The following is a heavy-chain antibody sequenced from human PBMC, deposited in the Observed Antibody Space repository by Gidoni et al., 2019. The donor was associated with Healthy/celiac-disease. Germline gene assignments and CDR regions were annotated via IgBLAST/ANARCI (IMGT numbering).Heavy chain of an antibody. J-gene: IGHJ6*02. CDR1: GYSFTSYW. CDR3: ARHKYYDILTGYYDNYYYYGMDV. CDR2: IYPGDSDT. D-gene: IGHD3-9*01. Sequence: EVQLVQSGAEVKKPGESLKISCKGSGYSFTSYWIGWVRQMPGKGLEWMGIIYPGDSDTRYSPSFQGQVTISADKSISTAYLQWSSLKASDTAMYYCARHKYYDILTGYYDNYYYYGMDVWGQGTTVTVSS. V-gene: IGHV5-51*01.